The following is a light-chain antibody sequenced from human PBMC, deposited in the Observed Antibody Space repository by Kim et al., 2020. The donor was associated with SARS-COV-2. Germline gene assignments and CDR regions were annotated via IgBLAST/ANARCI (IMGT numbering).Light chain of an antibody. V-gene: IGLV4-69*01. CDR2: LNSDGSH. Sequence: AVKLTCTLSSGHSSYASAWHQQQPEKGPGYLMRLNSDGSHSKGDGIPDRFSGSSSGAERYLTISSLQSEDEADYYCQTWGTGIRVFGGGTQLTVL. J-gene: IGLJ3*02. CDR3: QTWGTGIRV. CDR1: SGHSSYA.